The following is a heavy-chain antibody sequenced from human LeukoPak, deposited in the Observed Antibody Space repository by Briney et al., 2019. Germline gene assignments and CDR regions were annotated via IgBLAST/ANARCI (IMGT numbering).Heavy chain of an antibody. V-gene: IGHV3-66*01. CDR1: GLTVSRTY. CDR2: IYSGGRT. J-gene: IGHJ4*02. CDR3: ARDLLEWYFYY. Sequence: LSGGSLTLSCAASGLTVSRTYMSWVRQTPGEGLEWVSVIYSGGRTYYEDSEKGRFNISRDNSKNTLYLQMNRQRAEDTAVYYCARDLLEWYFYYWGQGTLVTVSS. D-gene: IGHD3-3*01.